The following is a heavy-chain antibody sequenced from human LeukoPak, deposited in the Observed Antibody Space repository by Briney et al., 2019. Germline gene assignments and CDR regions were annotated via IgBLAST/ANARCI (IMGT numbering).Heavy chain of an antibody. Sequence: PGRSLRLSCAASGFTFDDYAMHWVRQAPGKGLEWVSGISWNSGSIGYANSVKGRFTISRDNAKNSLYLQMNSLRAEDMALYYCAKDRNCGGNTYDAFDIWGQGTMVTVSS. CDR2: ISWNSGSI. V-gene: IGHV3-9*03. D-gene: IGHD2-15*01. CDR1: GFTFDDYA. J-gene: IGHJ3*02. CDR3: AKDRNCGGNTYDAFDI.